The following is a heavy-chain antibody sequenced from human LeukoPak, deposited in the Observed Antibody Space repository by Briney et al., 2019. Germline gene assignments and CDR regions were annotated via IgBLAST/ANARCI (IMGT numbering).Heavy chain of an antibody. J-gene: IGHJ4*02. CDR2: IKEDGSEK. CDR3: AKDISSGYYPTAFDY. D-gene: IGHD3-22*01. V-gene: IGHV3-7*03. CDR1: GFSFTNYW. Sequence: GGSLRLSCAASGFSFTNYWMSWVRQAPGKGLEWVANIKEDGSEKYYVDSVKGRFTISRDNAQNSLYLQMNSLRAEDTALYYCAKDISSGYYPTAFDYWGQGTLVTVSS.